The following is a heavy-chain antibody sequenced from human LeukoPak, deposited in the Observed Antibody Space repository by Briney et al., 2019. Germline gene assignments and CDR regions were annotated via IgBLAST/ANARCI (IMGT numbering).Heavy chain of an antibody. CDR2: ISGSADNT. CDR3: AKQGFGC. CDR1: GFTLSSYA. J-gene: IGHJ4*02. Sequence: QAGGSLRLSCTASGFTLSSYAMSWVRQAPGEGLEWVSTISGSADNTNYAEAVKGRFTISRYNSKNTMYLQMNSLRAEDTAVYYCAKQGFGCWGQGTLVTVSS. V-gene: IGHV3-23*01.